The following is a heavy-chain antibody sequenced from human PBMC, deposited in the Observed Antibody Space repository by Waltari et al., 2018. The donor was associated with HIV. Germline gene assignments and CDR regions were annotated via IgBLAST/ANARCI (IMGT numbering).Heavy chain of an antibody. J-gene: IGHJ4*02. V-gene: IGHV3-30*18. CDR3: AKEDFEYGSSSHLGY. CDR2: ISYDGRNK. D-gene: IGHD6-6*01. Sequence: QVPLLESGGGVVQPGRSLRLSCEVSGFPFSDYGFHWVRQAPGRGLEWVALISYDGRNKYYAESVKGRFTLSRDNAKNTLFLQMNSLRAEDTAVYYCAKEDFEYGSSSHLGYWGQGTLVTVSS. CDR1: GFPFSDYG.